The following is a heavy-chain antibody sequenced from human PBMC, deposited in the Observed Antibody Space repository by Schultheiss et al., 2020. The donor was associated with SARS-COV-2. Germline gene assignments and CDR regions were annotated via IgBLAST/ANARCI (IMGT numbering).Heavy chain of an antibody. CDR3: ARPERVTGYYYGMDV. V-gene: IGHV3-7*03. J-gene: IGHJ6*02. CDR1: GFTFSNAW. D-gene: IGHD1-1*01. Sequence: GGSLRLSCAASGFTFSNAWMSWVRQAPGKGLEWVATIKPDGSEIYYVDSVKGRFTISRDNSKNTLYLQMNSLRAEDTAVYYCARPERVTGYYYGMDVWGQGTTVTVSS. CDR2: IKPDGSEI.